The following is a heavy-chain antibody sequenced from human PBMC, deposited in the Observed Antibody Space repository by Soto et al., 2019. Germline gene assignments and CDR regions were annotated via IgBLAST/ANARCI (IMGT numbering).Heavy chain of an antibody. J-gene: IGHJ4*02. D-gene: IGHD3-10*01. Sequence: EVQLLESGGGLVQPGGSLRLSCAASGFTFSSYAMSWVRQAPGKGLEWVSAISGSGGSTYYADSVKGRFTISRDNSKNTLYLQMNNLRAEDTAVYYCAKLSMVRVYFDYWGQGTLVTVSS. CDR3: AKLSMVRVYFDY. CDR2: ISGSGGST. CDR1: GFTFSSYA. V-gene: IGHV3-23*01.